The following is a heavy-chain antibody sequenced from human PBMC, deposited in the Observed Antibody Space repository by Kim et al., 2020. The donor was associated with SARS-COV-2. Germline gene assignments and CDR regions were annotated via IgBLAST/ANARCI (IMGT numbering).Heavy chain of an antibody. CDR3: AKDFGTHYYDSSGYWCAFDI. J-gene: IGHJ3*02. D-gene: IGHD3-22*01. V-gene: IGHV3-23*01. Sequence: GRFTISRDNSTNTLYLQMNSLRAEDTAVYYCAKDFGTHYYDSSGYWCAFDIWGQGTMVTVSS.